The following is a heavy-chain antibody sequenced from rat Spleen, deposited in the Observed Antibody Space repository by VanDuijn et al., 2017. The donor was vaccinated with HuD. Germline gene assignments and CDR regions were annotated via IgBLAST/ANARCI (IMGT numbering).Heavy chain of an antibody. CDR2: ISYDGGTT. CDR3: TREDPYVMDV. V-gene: IGHV5-29*01. Sequence: EVQLVESGGGFVLPGRSLKLSCAASGFTFSNYGMAWVRQAPTKGLEWVASISYDGGTTYYRDSVKGRFTISRDNAKSTLYLQMDSLRSEDTATYYCTREDPYVMDVWGQGASVTVSS. J-gene: IGHJ4*01. CDR1: GFTFSNYG.